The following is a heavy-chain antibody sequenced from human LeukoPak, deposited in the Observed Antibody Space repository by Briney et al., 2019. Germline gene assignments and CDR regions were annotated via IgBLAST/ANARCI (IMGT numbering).Heavy chain of an antibody. CDR3: SREGPSGSYYSAYYGMDV. Sequence: SETLSLTGTVSGGSISSYYWSWIRQPPGKGLDWIGFIYYSGSTNYNPSLKSRVTMSVDTSKNQFSLELTSVTAADTAVYYCSREGPSGSYYSAYYGMDVWGQGTTVTVSS. J-gene: IGHJ6*02. CDR1: GGSISSYY. CDR2: IYYSGST. V-gene: IGHV4-59*01. D-gene: IGHD3-10*01.